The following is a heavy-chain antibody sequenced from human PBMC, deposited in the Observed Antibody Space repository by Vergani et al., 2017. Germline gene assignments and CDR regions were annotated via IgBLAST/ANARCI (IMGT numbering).Heavy chain of an antibody. Sequence: QVQLVESGGGLVKPGGSLRLSCVASGFTFSDYYMSWIRQAPGKGLEWVSYISSSGSTIYYADSVKGRFTISRDNAKNTLYLQMNSLRAEDTAVYYCARKHISNYYDSSGYYYRSYYYGMDVWDQGTTITVSS. CDR3: ARKHISNYYDSSGYYYRSYYYGMDV. CDR1: GFTFSDYY. J-gene: IGHJ6*02. CDR2: ISSSGSTI. D-gene: IGHD3-22*01. V-gene: IGHV3-11*01.